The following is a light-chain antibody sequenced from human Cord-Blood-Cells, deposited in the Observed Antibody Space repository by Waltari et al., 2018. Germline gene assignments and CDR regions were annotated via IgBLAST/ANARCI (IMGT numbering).Light chain of an antibody. CDR3: AAWDDSLSGVV. V-gene: IGLV1-47*01. CDR2: RNN. Sequence: QSVLTQPPSASGTPGQRVTISCSGSSPTIGSHYVYWYQQLPGTAPKLLIYRNNQRPSGVPDRFSGSKSGTSASLAISGLRSEDEADYYCAAWDDSLSGVVFGGGTKLTVL. CDR1: SPTIGSHY. J-gene: IGLJ2*01.